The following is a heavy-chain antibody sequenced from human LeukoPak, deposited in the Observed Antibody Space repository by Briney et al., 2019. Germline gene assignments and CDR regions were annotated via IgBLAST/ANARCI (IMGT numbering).Heavy chain of an antibody. V-gene: IGHV4-34*01. CDR2: INHGGST. J-gene: IGHJ1*01. D-gene: IGHD4-17*01. CDR3: ARHPTVTTFYVHQ. CDR1: GGSFSGYY. Sequence: PSETLSLTCAVYGGSFSGYYWSWIRQPPGKGLEWIGEINHGGSTNYNPSLKSRVTVSVDTSKNQFSLKVYSVTAADTAVYYCARHPTVTTFYVHQWGQGTLVTVSS.